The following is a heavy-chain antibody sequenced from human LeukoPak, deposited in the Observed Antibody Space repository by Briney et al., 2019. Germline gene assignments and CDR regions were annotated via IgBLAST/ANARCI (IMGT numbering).Heavy chain of an antibody. V-gene: IGHV4-38-2*01. CDR3: ARMGVSYYYDSSTYYPAAFDV. D-gene: IGHD3-22*01. CDR1: GYSITSGYY. J-gene: IGHJ3*01. CDR2: IFHSGSI. Sequence: SETLSLTCAVSGYSITSGYYWGWIRRSPGRGLKWIATIFHSGSIYYNPSLKSRVTLSVDTSKNQFTLKLNSVTAADTAVYYCARMGVSYYYDSSTYYPAAFDVWGQGTMVSVSS.